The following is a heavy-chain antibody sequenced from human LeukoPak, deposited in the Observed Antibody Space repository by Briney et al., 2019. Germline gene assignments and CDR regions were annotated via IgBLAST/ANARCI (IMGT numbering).Heavy chain of an antibody. CDR2: ITDSGTGT. D-gene: IGHD6-13*01. J-gene: IGHJ4*02. CDR3: AKGGGVAAAGTPPGY. CDR1: GFTFSSYA. Sequence: HPGGSLRLSCAASGFTFSSYALSWVRQAPGKGLEWVSGITDSGTGTYYADSVKGRFTISRDNSKNTVYLQMSSLRAEDTAVYYCAKGGGVAAAGTPPGYWGQGTLVTVSS. V-gene: IGHV3-23*01.